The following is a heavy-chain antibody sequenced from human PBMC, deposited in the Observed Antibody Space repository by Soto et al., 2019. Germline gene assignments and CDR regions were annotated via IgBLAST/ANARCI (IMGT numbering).Heavy chain of an antibody. CDR1: GFTFRSHG. V-gene: IGHV3-33*01. CDR3: ATSSGGSHYYYGMDV. J-gene: IGHJ6*02. Sequence: QVQLVESGGGVVQPGTSLRLSCAASGFTFRSHGMSWVRQAPGMGLEWVTLIWYDGTYKYYTDSVKGRFTISRDNSKNALYLQMNSLRAEDTAVYFCATSSGGSHYYYGMDVWGQGTTVTVSS. D-gene: IGHD2-15*01. CDR2: IWYDGTYK.